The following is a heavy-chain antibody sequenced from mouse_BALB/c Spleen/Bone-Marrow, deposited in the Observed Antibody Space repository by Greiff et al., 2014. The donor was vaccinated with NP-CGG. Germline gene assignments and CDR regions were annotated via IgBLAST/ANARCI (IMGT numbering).Heavy chain of an antibody. CDR3: ARYNYGSSQFAY. J-gene: IGHJ3*01. D-gene: IGHD1-1*01. CDR1: GFNIKDTY. V-gene: IGHV14-3*02. Sequence: EVQLQQSGAELVKPGASVKLSCTASGFNIKDTYMHWVKQRPEQGLEWIGRIDPANGNTKYDPKFQGKATRTADTSSNTAYLQLSSLTSEDTAVYYCARYNYGSSQFAYWGQGTLVTVSA. CDR2: IDPANGNT.